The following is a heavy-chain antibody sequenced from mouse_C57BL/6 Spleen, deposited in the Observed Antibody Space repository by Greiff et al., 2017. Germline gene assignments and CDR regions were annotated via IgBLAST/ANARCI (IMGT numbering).Heavy chain of an antibody. CDR1: GYTFTSYW. Sequence: VQLQQSGAELVKPGASVKMSCKASGYTFTSYWITWVKQRPGQGLEWIGDIYPGSGSTNYNEKFKSKATLTVDTSSSTAYMQLSSLTSEDSAVYYCARPRYEDYAMDYWGQGTSVTVSS. CDR3: ARPRYEDYAMDY. J-gene: IGHJ4*01. D-gene: IGHD2-3*01. V-gene: IGHV1-55*01. CDR2: IYPGSGST.